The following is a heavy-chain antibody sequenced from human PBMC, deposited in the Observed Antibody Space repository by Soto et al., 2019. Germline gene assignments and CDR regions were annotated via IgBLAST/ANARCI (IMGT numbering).Heavy chain of an antibody. CDR3: WGGGGSYGPFDY. V-gene: IGHV4-61*01. J-gene: IGHJ4*02. CDR2: IYYSGST. D-gene: IGHD2-15*01. Sequence: SETLTLTCTVSGGSVSSGSYYWSWIRQPPGKGLEWIGYIYYSGSTNDNPSLKRRVTMTLDTSKNQFSLKMNPVTAADTALYFCWGGGGSYGPFDYWGQGTLVPVSS. CDR1: GGSVSSGSYY.